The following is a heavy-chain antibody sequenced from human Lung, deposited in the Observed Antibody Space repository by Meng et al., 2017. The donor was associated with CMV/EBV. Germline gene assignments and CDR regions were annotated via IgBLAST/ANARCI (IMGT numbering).Heavy chain of an antibody. CDR1: GYTFSGYY. V-gene: IGHV1-2*02. J-gene: IGHJ4*02. CDR2: INPNSGDT. CDR3: ARSRVGGRGGVFDY. Sequence: ASXXVSXKALGYTFSGYYIHWVRQAPGQGLEWMGWINPNSGDTYFTQKFQDSVTVTRDTSISTAYMELRRLRSDDTAMYYCARSRVGGRGGVFDYWGQGTMVTVSS. D-gene: IGHD1-26*01.